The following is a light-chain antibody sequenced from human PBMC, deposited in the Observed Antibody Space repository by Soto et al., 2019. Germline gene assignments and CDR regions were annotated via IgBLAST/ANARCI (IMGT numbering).Light chain of an antibody. Sequence: EIVMTQSPATLSVSPGERATLSCRASQSVSSNLAWYQKKPGKAPRLLIYGASTRATGIPARFSGSGSGTEFTLTISSLQSEDFAVYYCQQYNNWPYTFGQGTKLE. CDR3: QQYNNWPYT. J-gene: IGKJ2*01. V-gene: IGKV3-15*01. CDR1: QSVSSN. CDR2: GAS.